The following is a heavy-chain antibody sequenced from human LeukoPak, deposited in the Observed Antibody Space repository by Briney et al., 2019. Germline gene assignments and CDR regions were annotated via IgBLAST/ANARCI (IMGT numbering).Heavy chain of an antibody. Sequence: SETLSPTCTVSGGSISSYYWSWIRQPPGKGLEWIGYIYYSGSTNYNPSLKSRVTISVDTSKNQFSLKLSSVTAADTAVYYCASNPREGSSWFDYWGQGTLVTVSS. D-gene: IGHD6-13*01. J-gene: IGHJ4*02. CDR2: IYYSGST. V-gene: IGHV4-59*12. CDR1: GGSISSYY. CDR3: ASNPREGSSWFDY.